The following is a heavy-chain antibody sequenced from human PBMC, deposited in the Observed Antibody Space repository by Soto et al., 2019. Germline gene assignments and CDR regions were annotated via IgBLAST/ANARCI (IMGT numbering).Heavy chain of an antibody. V-gene: IGHV3-30*03. CDR2: ISYDGSNK. Sequence: GGSLRLSCAASGFTFCSYGMHWARKAPGKGLEWVAVISYDGSNKYYADSVKGRFTISRDNSKNTLYLQMNSLRAEDTAVYYCAIYSSGWYPLDYWGQGTLVTVSS. CDR3: AIYSSGWYPLDY. J-gene: IGHJ4*02. D-gene: IGHD6-19*01. CDR1: GFTFCSYG.